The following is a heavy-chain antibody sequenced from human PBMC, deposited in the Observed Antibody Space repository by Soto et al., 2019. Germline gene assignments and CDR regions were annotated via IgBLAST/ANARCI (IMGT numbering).Heavy chain of an antibody. CDR1: GFSLSTGGVG. J-gene: IGHJ5*02. CDR3: AHRPGPGWYGKTPNWFDP. Sequence: SGPTLVNPTQTLTLTCTFSGFSLSTGGVGVGWIRQPPGKALEWLALIYWDDDKRYSPSLKSRLTITKDTSKNQVVLTLTNMDPVDTATYYCAHRPGPGWYGKTPNWFDPWGQGTLVTVSS. D-gene: IGHD2-15*01. V-gene: IGHV2-5*02. CDR2: IYWDDDK.